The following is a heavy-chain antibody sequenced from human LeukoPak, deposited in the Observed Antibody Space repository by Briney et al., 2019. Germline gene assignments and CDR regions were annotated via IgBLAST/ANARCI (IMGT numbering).Heavy chain of an antibody. CDR2: INPNSGGT. CDR3: ARGGYTSGGSLGLGP. Sequence: GASVKVSCKASGYTFTGYYIHWMRQAPGQGLEWMGRINPNSGGTVYAQNFQGRLTVSRDTSISTAYMELTRLRSDDTAVYYCARGGYTSGGSLGLGPWGQGTLVTVSS. J-gene: IGHJ5*02. CDR1: GYTFTGYY. V-gene: IGHV1-2*06. D-gene: IGHD6-19*01.